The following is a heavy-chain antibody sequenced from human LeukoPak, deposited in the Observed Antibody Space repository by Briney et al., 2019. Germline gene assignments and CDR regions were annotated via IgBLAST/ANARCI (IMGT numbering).Heavy chain of an antibody. CDR1: GYTFTSYA. CDR2: INAGNGNT. D-gene: IGHD2-15*01. V-gene: IGHV1-3*01. Sequence: ASVKVSCKASGYTFTSYAMHWVRQAPGRRLEWMGWINAGNGNTKYSQKFQGRVTITRDTSASTAYMELSSLRSEDTAVYYCAVAGTPYAFDIWGQGTMVTVSS. CDR3: AVAGTPYAFDI. J-gene: IGHJ3*02.